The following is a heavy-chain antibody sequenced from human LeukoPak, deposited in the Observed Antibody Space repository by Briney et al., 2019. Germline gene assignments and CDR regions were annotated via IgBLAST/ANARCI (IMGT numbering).Heavy chain of an antibody. J-gene: IGHJ4*02. CDR2: ISAYNGNT. D-gene: IGHD3-3*01. CDR1: GYTFTSYD. CDR3: ARDRYYDFWSGYYYDY. V-gene: IGHV1-18*01. Sequence: ASVKVSCKASGYTFTSYDINWVRQAPGQGLEWMGWISAYNGNTNYAQKLQGRVTMTTDTSTSTAYMELRSLRSDDTAVYYCARDRYYDFWSGYYYDYWGQGTLVTVSS.